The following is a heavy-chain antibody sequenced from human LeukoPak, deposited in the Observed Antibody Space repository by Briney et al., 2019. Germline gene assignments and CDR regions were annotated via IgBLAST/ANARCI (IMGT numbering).Heavy chain of an antibody. J-gene: IGHJ4*02. V-gene: IGHV4-59*01. CDR1: GGSISSYY. CDR3: ARDRGVIDY. CDR2: IYYSGST. D-gene: IGHD2-8*01. Sequence: SETLSLTCTVSGGSISSYYWSWIRQPPGKGLEWIGYIYYSGSTNYNPSLKSRVTISVDTSKNQFSRKLSSVTAADTAVYYCARDRGVIDYWGQGTLVTVSS.